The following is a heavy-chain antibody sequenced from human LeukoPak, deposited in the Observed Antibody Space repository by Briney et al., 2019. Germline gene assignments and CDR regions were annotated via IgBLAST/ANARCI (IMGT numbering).Heavy chain of an antibody. CDR1: GFTFRDSA. Sequence: GSLLLSCAASGFTFRDSAMTWVRHVPGKGLEWVANINQDGSEKYQVDSEEGRFTISRDNDKNSLYLQMNSLRAEDTAVYYCARGHYGMDVWGQGTTVTVSS. CDR3: ARGHYGMDV. V-gene: IGHV3-7*03. CDR2: INQDGSEK. J-gene: IGHJ6*02.